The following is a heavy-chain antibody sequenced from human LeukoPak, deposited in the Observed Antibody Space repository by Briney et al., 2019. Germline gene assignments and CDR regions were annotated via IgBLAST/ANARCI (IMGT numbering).Heavy chain of an antibody. Sequence: PSETLSLTCTVSGGSISSGSYYWSWIRQPAGKGLEWIGRIYTSGSTNYNPSLKSRVTMSVDTSKNQFSLKLSSVTAADTAVYYCARYIPSCGGNCNDGFDIWGQGTMVTVSS. D-gene: IGHD2-21*01. CDR2: IYTSGST. CDR3: ARYIPSCGGNCNDGFDI. CDR1: GGSISSGSYY. J-gene: IGHJ3*02. V-gene: IGHV4-61*02.